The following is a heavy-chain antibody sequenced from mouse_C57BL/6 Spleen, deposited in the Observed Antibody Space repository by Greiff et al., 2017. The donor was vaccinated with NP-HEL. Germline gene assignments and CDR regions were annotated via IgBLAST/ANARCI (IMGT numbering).Heavy chain of an antibody. CDR1: GYTFTSYW. CDR3: ARKEGFRMDY. Sequence: QVQLQQPGAELVKPGASVKLSCKASGYTFTSYWMHWVKQKPGQGLEWIGMIHPNSGSTNYNEKFKSKATLTVDKSSSTAYMQLSSLTSEDSAVYYCARKEGFRMDYWGQGTSVTVSS. J-gene: IGHJ4*01. V-gene: IGHV1-64*01. CDR2: IHPNSGST.